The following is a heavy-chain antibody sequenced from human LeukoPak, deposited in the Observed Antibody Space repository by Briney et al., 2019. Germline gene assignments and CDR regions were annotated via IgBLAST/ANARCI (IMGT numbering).Heavy chain of an antibody. V-gene: IGHV1-24*01. CDR1: GYTLTELS. J-gene: IGHJ4*02. D-gene: IGHD5-18*01. Sequence: ASVKVSCKVSGYTLTELSMHWVRQAPGKGLEWMGGFDPEDGETIYAQKFQGRVTMTEDTSTDTAYMELSSLRSDDTAVYYCARWTSYGWGFDYWGQGTLVTVSS. CDR3: ARWTSYGWGFDY. CDR2: FDPEDGET.